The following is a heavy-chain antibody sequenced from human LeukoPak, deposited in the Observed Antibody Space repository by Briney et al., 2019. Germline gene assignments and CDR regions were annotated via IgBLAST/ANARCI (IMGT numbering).Heavy chain of an antibody. Sequence: PSETLSLTCTVSGGSISSGGYYWSWIRQPPGKGLEWIGYIYHSGSTYYNPSLKSRVTISVDRSKNQFTLKLSSVTAADTAVYYCARGVWSGSWIYYFDYWGQGTLVTVSS. CDR1: GGSISSGGYY. D-gene: IGHD6-13*01. CDR2: IYHSGST. J-gene: IGHJ4*02. CDR3: ARGVWSGSWIYYFDY. V-gene: IGHV4-30-2*01.